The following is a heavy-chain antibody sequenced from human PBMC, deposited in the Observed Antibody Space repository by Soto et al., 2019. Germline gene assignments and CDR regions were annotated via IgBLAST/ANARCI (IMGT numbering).Heavy chain of an antibody. J-gene: IGHJ6*02. V-gene: IGHV1-69*01. CDR3: ARDLDDTPTKQKYYYGMDV. Sequence: QVQLVQSGAEVKKPGSSVKVSCKASGGTFSSYAISWVRQAPGQGLEWMGGIIPIFGTANYAQKFQGRVTITADESTSTAYMELSSLRSEDTAVNYCARDLDDTPTKQKYYYGMDVWGQGTTVTVSS. CDR1: GGTFSSYA. D-gene: IGHD1-1*01. CDR2: IIPIFGTA.